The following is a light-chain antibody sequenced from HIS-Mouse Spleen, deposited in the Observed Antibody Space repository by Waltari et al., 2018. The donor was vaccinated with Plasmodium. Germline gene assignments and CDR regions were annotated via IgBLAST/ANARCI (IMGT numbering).Light chain of an antibody. CDR1: SSDVGGYYC. CDR3: CSYAGSYTYV. J-gene: IGLJ1*01. V-gene: IGLV2-11*01. CDR2: DVS. Sequence: QSALTQPRSVFGPPGQSDTLSCPGTSSDVGGYYCASWYQQHPGKAPKLMIDDVSKPPSGVPDRFSGSKSGNTASLTISGLQAEDEADYYCCSYAGSYTYVFGTGTKVTVL.